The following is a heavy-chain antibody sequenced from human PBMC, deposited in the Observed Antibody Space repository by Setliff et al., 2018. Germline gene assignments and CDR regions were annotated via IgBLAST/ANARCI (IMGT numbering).Heavy chain of an antibody. J-gene: IGHJ3*01. CDR3: ATVGSPVAGDDAFDV. V-gene: IGHV4-38-2*02. D-gene: IGHD6-19*01. CDR2: VYHDGRT. CDR1: DCSLAKCYY. Sequence: KTSETLSLTCSFSDCSLAKCYYWGWIRQAPGKGLEWIGSVYHDGRTNYSPSLKSRLIISVDTSNNQFSLKLDSVTAADTAMYFCATVGSPVAGDDAFDVWGQGTMVTVSS.